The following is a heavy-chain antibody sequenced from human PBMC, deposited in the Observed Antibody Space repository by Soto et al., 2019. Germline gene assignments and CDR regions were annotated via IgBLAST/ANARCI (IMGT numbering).Heavy chain of an antibody. Sequence: GGSLRLSCAGSGFTFSSYGMSWVRQAPGKGLEWVSGISGSGGRTYYADSVKGRVTISRDNSKNTMYLQMNSLRAEDTAVYYCAKDLRNEKMNPYYFDYWGQGTLVTVSS. CDR1: GFTFSSYG. CDR2: ISGSGGRT. V-gene: IGHV3-23*01. CDR3: AKDLRNEKMNPYYFDY. D-gene: IGHD1-1*01. J-gene: IGHJ4*02.